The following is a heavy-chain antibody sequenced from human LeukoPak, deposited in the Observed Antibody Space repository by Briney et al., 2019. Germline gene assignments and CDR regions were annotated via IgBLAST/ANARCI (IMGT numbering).Heavy chain of an antibody. D-gene: IGHD4-17*01. J-gene: IGHJ4*02. CDR3: ARDSLTTVTTHGLDC. V-gene: IGHV1-18*01. CDR1: GYTFTSYG. CDR2: ISAYNGNT. Sequence: ASVKVSCKASGYTFTSYGISWVRQAPGQGLEWMGWISAYNGNTNYAQKLQGRVTMTTDTSTSTACMELRSLRSDDTAVYYCARDSLTTVTTHGLDCWGQGTLVTVSS.